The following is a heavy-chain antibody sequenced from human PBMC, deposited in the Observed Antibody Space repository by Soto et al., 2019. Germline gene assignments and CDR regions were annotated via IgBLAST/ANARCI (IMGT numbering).Heavy chain of an antibody. D-gene: IGHD3-9*01. V-gene: IGHV3-30*18. CDR3: AKAGYYDILTGYPLDY. Sequence: GGSLRLSCAASGFTFSSYGMHWVRQAPGKGLEWVAVISYDGSNKYYADSVKGRFTISRDNSKNTLYLQMNSLRAEDTAVYYCAKAGYYDILTGYPLDYWGQGTLVTVSS. CDR2: ISYDGSNK. CDR1: GFTFSSYG. J-gene: IGHJ4*02.